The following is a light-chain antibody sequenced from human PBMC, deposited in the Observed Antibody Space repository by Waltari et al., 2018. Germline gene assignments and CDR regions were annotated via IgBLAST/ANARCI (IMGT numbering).Light chain of an antibody. CDR3: QQRSDWQ. Sequence: DIVMTQSPDSLAVSLGERASINCKSSQGVLYSSNNKNYLAWYQHKPGQPPKLLIYWASSRESGVPDRFSGSGSGTDFTLTISSLQAEDVAIYYCQQRSDWQFGQGTKVEIK. J-gene: IGKJ1*01. V-gene: IGKV4-1*01. CDR1: QGVLYSSNNKNY. CDR2: WAS.